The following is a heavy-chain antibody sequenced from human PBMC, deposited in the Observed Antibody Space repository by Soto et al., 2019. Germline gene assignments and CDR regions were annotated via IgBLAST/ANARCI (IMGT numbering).Heavy chain of an antibody. J-gene: IGHJ3*02. Sequence: PSETLSLTCTVSGGSISSYYWTWIRQPPGKGLEWIGHIYYSGSTSYNPSLKSRVSISVDTSKNQFSLKLSSVTAADTAVYYCARARGGGRDAFDIWGQGTMVTVSS. CDR3: ARARGGGRDAFDI. V-gene: IGHV4-59*12. D-gene: IGHD2-15*01. CDR1: GGSISSYY. CDR2: IYYSGST.